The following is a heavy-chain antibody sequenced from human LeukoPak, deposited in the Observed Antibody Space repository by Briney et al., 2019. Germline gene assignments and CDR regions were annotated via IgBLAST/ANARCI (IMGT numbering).Heavy chain of an antibody. CDR3: AKDLGDSSGYYYDAFDI. V-gene: IGHV3-30*18. Sequence: GGSLRLSCAASGFTFSSYGMHWVRQAPGKGLEWVAVISYDGSNKYYADSVKGRFTISRDNSKNTLYLQMNSLRAEDTAVYYCAKDLGDSSGYYYDAFDIWGQGTMVTASS. CDR1: GFTFSSYG. CDR2: ISYDGSNK. D-gene: IGHD3-22*01. J-gene: IGHJ3*02.